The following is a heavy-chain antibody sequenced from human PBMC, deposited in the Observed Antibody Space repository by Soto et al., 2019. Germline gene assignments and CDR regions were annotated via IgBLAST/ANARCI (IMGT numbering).Heavy chain of an antibody. CDR3: ARTAAHPYATHF. J-gene: IGHJ6*02. Sequence: SETLSLTCAVYGGSFSGYYWSWIRQPPGKGLEWIGEINHSGSTNYNPSLKSRVTISVDTSKNQFSLKLSSVAAADTAVYYCARTAAHPYATHFWCPGPMVTVSS. V-gene: IGHV4-34*01. CDR2: INHSGST. D-gene: IGHD6-6*01. CDR1: GGSFSGYY.